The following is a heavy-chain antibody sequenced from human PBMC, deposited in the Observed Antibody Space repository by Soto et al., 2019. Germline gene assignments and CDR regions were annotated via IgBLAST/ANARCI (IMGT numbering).Heavy chain of an antibody. CDR1: GFTFSGSA. CDR3: TRQKGGSGWQNYYDYGMDV. D-gene: IGHD6-19*01. V-gene: IGHV3-73*02. J-gene: IGHJ6*02. Sequence: EVQLVESGGGLVQPGGSLKLSCAASGFTFSGSAMHWFRQASGKGLEWVGRIRSKANSYATEYVASVKGRFTISRDDSKKTAYQQMNSLKTEDTAVYYCTRQKGGSGWQNYYDYGMDVWGQGTTVTVFS. CDR2: IRSKANSYAT.